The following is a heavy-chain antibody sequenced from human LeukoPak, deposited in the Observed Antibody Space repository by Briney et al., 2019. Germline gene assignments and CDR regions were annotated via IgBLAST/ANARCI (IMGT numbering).Heavy chain of an antibody. Sequence: SETLSLTCTVSGGSISSYYWSWIRQPPGKGLEWVGYIYYSGSTNYNPSLKSRVTISVDTSKNQFSLKLSSVTAADTAVYYCARGPSLDYWGQGTLVTVSS. CDR2: IYYSGST. V-gene: IGHV4-59*08. CDR3: ARGPSLDY. J-gene: IGHJ4*02. CDR1: GGSISSYY.